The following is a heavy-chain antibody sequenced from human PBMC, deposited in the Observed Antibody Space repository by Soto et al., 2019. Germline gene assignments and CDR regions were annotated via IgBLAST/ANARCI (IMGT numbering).Heavy chain of an antibody. CDR3: ARLHYYDSSVMVY. CDR1: GDSISRGFY. V-gene: IGHV4-38-2*01. D-gene: IGHD3-22*01. CDR2: IYHSGTT. Sequence: TLPHTFALSGDSISRGFYWAWVPAPPKKGLEWVASIYHSGTTYYNPSLTSRVTISVDTSKNQFSPKLSSVTAADTAVYYYARLHYYDSSVMVYWGQGTLLTVFS. J-gene: IGHJ4*02.